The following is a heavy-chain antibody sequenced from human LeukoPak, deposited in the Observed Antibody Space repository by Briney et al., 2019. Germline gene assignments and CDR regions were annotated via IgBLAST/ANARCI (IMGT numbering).Heavy chain of an antibody. CDR3: ARDTLLLWFGEGPEYYYYYYGMDV. Sequence: ASVKVSCKASGYTFTNYFMHWVRQAPGQGLEWMGWINPNSGGTNYAQKFQGWVTMTRDTSISTAYMELSRLRSDDTAVYYCARDTLLLWFGEGPEYYYYYYGMDVWGQGTTVTVSS. V-gene: IGHV1-2*04. CDR1: GYTFTNYF. D-gene: IGHD3-10*01. J-gene: IGHJ6*02. CDR2: INPNSGGT.